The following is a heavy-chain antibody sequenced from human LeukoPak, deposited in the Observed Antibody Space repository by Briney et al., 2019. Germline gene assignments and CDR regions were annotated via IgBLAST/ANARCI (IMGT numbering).Heavy chain of an antibody. V-gene: IGHV3-23*01. Sequence: QPGGSLRLPCAASGFTFSSYAMSWVRQAPGKGLEWVSAISGSGGSTYYADSVKGRFTISRDNSKNTLYLQMNSLRAEDTAVYYCAKSDRYSYGYGYYFDYWGQGTLVTVSS. J-gene: IGHJ4*02. CDR1: GFTFSSYA. D-gene: IGHD5-18*01. CDR3: AKSDRYSYGYGYYFDY. CDR2: ISGSGGST.